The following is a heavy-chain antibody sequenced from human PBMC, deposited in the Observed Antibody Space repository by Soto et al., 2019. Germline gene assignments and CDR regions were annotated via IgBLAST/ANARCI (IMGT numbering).Heavy chain of an antibody. D-gene: IGHD2-15*01. CDR3: ARGVVVVTATYGMDV. J-gene: IGHJ6*02. Sequence: EVQLVESGGGLVQPGGSLRLSCAASGFTFSSYAMHWVRQAPGKGLEYVSAISSNGGSTYYANSVKGRFTISRDKSKNTLYLQMGSLSAEDMAVYYCARGVVVVTATYGMDVWGQGTTVTVSS. CDR2: ISSNGGST. CDR1: GFTFSSYA. V-gene: IGHV3-64*01.